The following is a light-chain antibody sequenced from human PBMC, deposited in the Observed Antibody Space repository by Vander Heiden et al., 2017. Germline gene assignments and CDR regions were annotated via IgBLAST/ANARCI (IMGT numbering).Light chain of an antibody. CDR3: QQLKSYPLT. CDR2: AAS. V-gene: IGKV1-9*01. J-gene: IGKJ4*01. Sequence: DIQLTQSASFLSASVGYRVAVHCRASQGSSSYLAWFQQKPGKAPKLLIYAASTLQGGLPSRFSGSGSGTEFTLTISSLQTEDFATYYCQQLKSYPLTFGGGTKVEIK. CDR1: QGSSSY.